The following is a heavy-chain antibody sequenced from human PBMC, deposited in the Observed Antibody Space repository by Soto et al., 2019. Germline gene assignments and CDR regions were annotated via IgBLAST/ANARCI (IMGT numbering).Heavy chain of an antibody. J-gene: IGHJ4*02. V-gene: IGHV3-66*01. CDR2: IYSGGST. D-gene: IGHD3-10*01. Sequence: PGGSLRLSCAASGFTVSSNYMSWVRQAPGKGLEWVSVIYSGGSTYYADSVKGRFTISRDNSKNTLYLQMNSLRAEDTAVYYCARDRDDYFGFDYWGQGTLVTVSS. CDR3: ARDRDDYFGFDY. CDR1: GFTVSSNY.